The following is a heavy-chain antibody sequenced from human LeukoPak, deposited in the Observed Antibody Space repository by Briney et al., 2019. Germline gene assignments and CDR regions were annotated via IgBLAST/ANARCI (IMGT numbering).Heavy chain of an antibody. V-gene: IGHV1-8*01. J-gene: IGHJ4*02. Sequence: ASVKVSCKASGYTFTSYDINWVRQATGQGLEWMGWMNPNSGNTGYAQKFQGRVTMTRNTSISTAYMELSSLRSEDTAVYYCARGIPYCSGGSCYSAYWGQGTLVTVSS. CDR1: GYTFTSYD. D-gene: IGHD2-15*01. CDR2: MNPNSGNT. CDR3: ARGIPYCSGGSCYSAY.